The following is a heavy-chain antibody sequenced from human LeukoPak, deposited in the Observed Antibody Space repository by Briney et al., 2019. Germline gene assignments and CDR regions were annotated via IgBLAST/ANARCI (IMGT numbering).Heavy chain of an antibody. V-gene: IGHV3-13*01. CDR2: IGTAGGT. CDR3: AREGEGSFDY. CDR1: GFTFSAYD. D-gene: IGHD3-10*01. J-gene: IGHJ4*02. Sequence: GGSLRLSCAASGFTFSAYDMHWVRQVTGEGLEWVSFIGTAGGTFYPDSVKGRFTISRENAKNSLYLQMNSLRAGDTAVYFCAREGEGSFDYWGQGTLVTVSS.